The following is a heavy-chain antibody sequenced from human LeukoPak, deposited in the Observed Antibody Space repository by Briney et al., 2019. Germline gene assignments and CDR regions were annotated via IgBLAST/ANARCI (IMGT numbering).Heavy chain of an antibody. CDR3: ARDGWFGDYNWFDP. D-gene: IGHD3-10*01. V-gene: IGHV3-48*01. Sequence: GGSLRLSCAASGFTFSSYSMNWVRQAPGKGLEWVSYISSASNTIYYADSVKGRFTISRDNAKNSLFLQMNSLRAEDTAMYYCARDGWFGDYNWFDPWGQGTLVTVSS. CDR1: GFTFSSYS. CDR2: ISSASNTI. J-gene: IGHJ5*02.